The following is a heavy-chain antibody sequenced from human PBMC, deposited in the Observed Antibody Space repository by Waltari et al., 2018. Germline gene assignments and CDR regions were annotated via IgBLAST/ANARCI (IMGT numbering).Heavy chain of an antibody. V-gene: IGHV4-34*01. J-gene: IGHJ6*02. CDR2: IKHSGST. D-gene: IGHD1-7*01. CDR3: AREGITGTRVYYYYYYGMDV. CDR1: GGSFSGYY. Sequence: QVPLQQWGAGLLKPSETLSLTCAVDGGSFSGYYWSWIRQSPGKGLEWIGEIKHSGSTNYNTSLKSRVTISVDTSKNQFSLKLSSVTAADTAVYYCAREGITGTRVYYYYYYGMDVWGQGTTVTVSS.